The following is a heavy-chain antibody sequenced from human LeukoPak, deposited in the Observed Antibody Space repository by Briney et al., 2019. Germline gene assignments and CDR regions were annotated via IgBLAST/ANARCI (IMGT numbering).Heavy chain of an antibody. Sequence: GGSLRPSCVVSGITLSNYGMSWVRQAPGRGLEWVSGISGGGGGTNYADSVKGRFTVSRDNSRNTMYLQMNSLRAEDTAVYFCAKRGVEIRGLLVIGYHKETSYFDHWGQGVLVTVSS. V-gene: IGHV3-23*01. J-gene: IGHJ4*02. CDR2: ISGGGGGT. D-gene: IGHD3-10*01. CDR3: AKRGVEIRGLLVIGYHKETSYFDH. CDR1: GITLSNYG.